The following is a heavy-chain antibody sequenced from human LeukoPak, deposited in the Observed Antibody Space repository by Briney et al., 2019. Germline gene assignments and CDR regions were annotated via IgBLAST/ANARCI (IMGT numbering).Heavy chain of an antibody. CDR2: IWSSGSPT. J-gene: IGHJ3*01. D-gene: IGHD5-12*01. Sequence: GGSLRLSCTASGFTFSSYEMSWVRQAPGKGLEWVSYIWSSGSPTHYADSVKGRFTISRDNAKNSLYLQMSSLRADDTAVYYCARELTDVAGDGLDVWGQGTMVTVSS. V-gene: IGHV3-48*03. CDR3: ARELTDVAGDGLDV. CDR1: GFTFSSYE.